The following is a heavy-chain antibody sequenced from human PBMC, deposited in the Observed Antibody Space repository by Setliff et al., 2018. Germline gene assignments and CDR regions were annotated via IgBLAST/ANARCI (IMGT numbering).Heavy chain of an antibody. CDR1: GYTFTSYD. CDR2: MNPNSGNT. D-gene: IGHD3-3*01. Sequence: ASVKVSCKASGYTFTSYDINWVRQATGQGLEWMGWMNPNSGNTGYAQKFQGRVTMTRXXXISTAXXXXXXXXXXXXXXXYCARGRERDYNFWGVYYTYYYYGMDVWGQGTTVPVSS. J-gene: IGHJ6*02. V-gene: IGHV1-8*02. CDR3: ARGRERDYNFWGVYYTYYYYGMDV.